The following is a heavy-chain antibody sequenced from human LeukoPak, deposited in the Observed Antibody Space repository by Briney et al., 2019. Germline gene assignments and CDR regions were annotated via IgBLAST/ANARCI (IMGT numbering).Heavy chain of an antibody. J-gene: IGHJ4*02. V-gene: IGHV3-15*01. CDR3: TTGRYSSGWYDY. D-gene: IGHD6-19*01. CDR1: GFTFSNAW. Sequence: GGSLRLSCAASGFTFSNAWMSWVRQAPGKGLEWGGRIKSKTDGGTTDYAAPVKGRFTISRDDSKNTLYLQMNSLKTEDTAVYYCTTGRYSSGWYDYWGQGTLVTVSS. CDR2: IKSKTDGGTT.